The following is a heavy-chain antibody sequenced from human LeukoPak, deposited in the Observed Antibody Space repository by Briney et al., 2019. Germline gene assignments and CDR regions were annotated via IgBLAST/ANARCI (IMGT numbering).Heavy chain of an antibody. D-gene: IGHD6-13*01. V-gene: IGHV3-23*01. CDR3: ASEGQQLGY. J-gene: IGHJ4*02. CDR2: ISGDGVSP. CDR1: GFTYNKYA. Sequence: PGGSLRLSCAASGFTYNKYALTWVRQTPGKGLECVSAISGDGVSPYYTDSVKGRFTISRDNSKNTLYLQMNGLRVEDTAVYYCASEGQQLGYWGQGTLVTVSS.